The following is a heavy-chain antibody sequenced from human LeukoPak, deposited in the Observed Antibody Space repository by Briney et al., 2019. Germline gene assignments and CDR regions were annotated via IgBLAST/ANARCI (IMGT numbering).Heavy chain of an antibody. D-gene: IGHD5-12*01. CDR1: GFTFSSYG. V-gene: IGHV3-30*02. Sequence: GGSLRLSCAASGFTFSSYGFHWVRQAPGKGLEWVAFIRYDGSNKYYADSVRGRFTISRDNSKSTLYLQMNSLRAEDTAVYYCAKDLLRATGNGGYYMDVWGKGTTVTVSS. J-gene: IGHJ6*03. CDR2: IRYDGSNK. CDR3: AKDLLRATGNGGYYMDV.